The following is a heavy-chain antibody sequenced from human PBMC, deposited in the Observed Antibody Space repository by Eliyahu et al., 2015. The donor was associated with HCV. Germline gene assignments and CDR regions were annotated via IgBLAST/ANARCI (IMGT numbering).Heavy chain of an antibody. CDR1: GFTFSSYA. CDR3: AKDALDSSALFDAFDI. D-gene: IGHD3-22*01. CDR2: ISGSGGST. J-gene: IGHJ3*02. Sequence: EVQLLESGGGLVQPGGSLXLSCAASGFTFSSYAMSWVRQAPGKGLEWVSAISGSGGSTYYADSVKGRFTISRDNSKNTLYLQMNSLRAEDTAVYYCAKDALDSSALFDAFDIWGQGTMVTVSS. V-gene: IGHV3-23*01.